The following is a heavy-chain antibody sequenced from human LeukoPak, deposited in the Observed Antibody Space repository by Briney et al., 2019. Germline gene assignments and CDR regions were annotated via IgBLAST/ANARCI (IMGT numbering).Heavy chain of an antibody. Sequence: ASVKVSCKASGYTFTGYYIHWVRRAPGQGVEWMGWINPNSGGTNYAQKFQGRVTMIRDTSISTVYMELSSLRVDDTAIYYCARDLNHYGSGRGYFDPWGQGTLVTVSS. CDR2: INPNSGGT. J-gene: IGHJ5*02. D-gene: IGHD3-10*01. CDR3: ARDLNHYGSGRGYFDP. CDR1: GYTFTGYY. V-gene: IGHV1-2*02.